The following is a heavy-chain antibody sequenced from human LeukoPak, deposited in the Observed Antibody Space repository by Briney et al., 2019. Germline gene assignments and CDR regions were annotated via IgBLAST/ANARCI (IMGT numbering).Heavy chain of an antibody. D-gene: IGHD5-24*01. Sequence: GGSLRLSCAASGFTFSTHGIHWVRQAPNKGLEWVTFIRYDGSSKYYADSVKGRFAISRDNSKNTLYLQMSSLRGEDTAVYYCATMATSGAFDVWGQGTMVTVSS. J-gene: IGHJ3*01. CDR3: ATMATSGAFDV. V-gene: IGHV3-30*02. CDR2: IRYDGSSK. CDR1: GFTFSTHG.